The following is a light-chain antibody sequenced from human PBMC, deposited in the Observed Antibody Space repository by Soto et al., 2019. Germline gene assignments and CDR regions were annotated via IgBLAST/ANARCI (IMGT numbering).Light chain of an antibody. CDR3: GTWDSSLSAGGV. CDR1: SSSIGAGYD. CDR2: DNN. V-gene: IGLV1-51*01. Sequence: QSVLTQPPSVSGAPGQRVTISCAGSSSSIGAGYDVHWYQQLPGAAPKLLIYDNNKRPSGIPDRFSGSKSGTSATLGTTGLQTGDEADYYCGTWDSSLSAGGVFGTGTKVTVL. J-gene: IGLJ1*01.